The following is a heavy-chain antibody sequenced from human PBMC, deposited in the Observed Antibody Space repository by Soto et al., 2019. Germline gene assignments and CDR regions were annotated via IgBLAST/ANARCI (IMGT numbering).Heavy chain of an antibody. CDR3: ARGRRPLIGVRYDTSRYFDH. D-gene: IGHD3-22*01. CDR2: ISVYNAKT. CDR1: GYNFFGYG. J-gene: IGHJ4*02. Sequence: QVQLVQSGAEVKEPGASVKVSCKASGYNFFGYGLSWVRQAPGQGLEWMGWISVYNAKTNYAQKFQGRVTMTPDTSATTVYMELRSLTSDDTAVYYCARGRRPLIGVRYDTSRYFDHWGQGTLVTVS. V-gene: IGHV1-18*01.